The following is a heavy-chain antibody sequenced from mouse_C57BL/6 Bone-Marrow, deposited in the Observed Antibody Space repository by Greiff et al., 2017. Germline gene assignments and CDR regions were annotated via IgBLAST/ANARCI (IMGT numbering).Heavy chain of an antibody. Sequence: QVQLQQSDAELVKPGASVKISCKVSGYTFTDHTIHWMKQRPEQGLEWIGYIYPRDGSTKYNEKFKGKATLTADKSSSTAYMQLNSLKSEDSEVYFWERPHYDGAGWFAYWGQGTLVTVSA. CDR3: ERPHYDGAGWFAY. D-gene: IGHD1-1*01. V-gene: IGHV1-78*01. J-gene: IGHJ3*01. CDR1: GYTFTDHT. CDR2: IYPRDGST.